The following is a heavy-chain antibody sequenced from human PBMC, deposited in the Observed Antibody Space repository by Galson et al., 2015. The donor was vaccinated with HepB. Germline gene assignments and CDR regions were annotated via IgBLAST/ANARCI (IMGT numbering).Heavy chain of an antibody. CDR2: IYYSGST. CDR3: ARLNGYDFWSGYYTGRPYYYGMDV. V-gene: IGHV4-59*01. J-gene: IGHJ6*02. D-gene: IGHD3-3*01. Sequence: ETLSLTCTVSGGSISSYYWSWIRQPPGKGLEWIGYIYYSGSTNYNPSLKSRVTISVDTSKNQFSLKLSSVTAADTAVYYCARLNGYDFWSGYYTGRPYYYGMDVWGQGTTVTVSS. CDR1: GGSISSYY.